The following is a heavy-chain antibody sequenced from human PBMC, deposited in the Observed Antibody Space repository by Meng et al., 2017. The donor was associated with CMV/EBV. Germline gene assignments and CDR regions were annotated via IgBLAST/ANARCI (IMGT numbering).Heavy chain of an antibody. V-gene: IGHV3-30*04. CDR1: GLTFSTYA. CDR2: ISYDGSNE. Sequence: GESLKISCAASGLTFSTYAMHWVRQAPGKGLEWVAVISYDGSNEYYADSVKGRFTISRDNSKNTLYLQMNSLRAEDTAVYYCARTRDVLRFLEWLLPIDYWGQGTLVTVSS. J-gene: IGHJ4*02. D-gene: IGHD3-3*01. CDR3: ARTRDVLRFLEWLLPIDY.